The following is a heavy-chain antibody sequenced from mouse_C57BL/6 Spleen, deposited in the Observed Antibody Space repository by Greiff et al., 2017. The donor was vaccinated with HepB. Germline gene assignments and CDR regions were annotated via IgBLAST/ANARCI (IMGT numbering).Heavy chain of an antibody. D-gene: IGHD1-1*01. V-gene: IGHV1-9*01. CDR3: ARRRVYYYGSSYWYFDV. CDR1: GYTFTGYW. J-gene: IGHJ1*03. CDR2: ILPGSGST. Sequence: QVQLQQSGAELMKPGASVKLSCKATGYTFTGYWIEWVKQRPGHGLEWIGEILPGSGSTNYNEKFKGKATFTADTSSNTAYMQLSSLTTEDSAIYYCARRRVYYYGSSYWYFDVWGTGTTVTVSS.